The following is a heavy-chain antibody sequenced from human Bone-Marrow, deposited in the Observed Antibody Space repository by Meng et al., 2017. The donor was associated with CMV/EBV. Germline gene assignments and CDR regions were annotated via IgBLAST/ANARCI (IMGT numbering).Heavy chain of an antibody. CDR2: INWSGTST. J-gene: IGHJ1*01. CDR3: ARGGGSDFREFYQN. D-gene: IGHD2-21*02. Sequence: GGSLRLSCAASGFTFDDHGMAWARQVPGKGLEWVSGINWSGTSTGYADSVKGRVTISRDNAKNSVFPQMTSLRAEDSALYFCARGGGSDFREFYQNWGQGTLVTVSS. CDR1: GFTFDDHG. V-gene: IGHV3-20*04.